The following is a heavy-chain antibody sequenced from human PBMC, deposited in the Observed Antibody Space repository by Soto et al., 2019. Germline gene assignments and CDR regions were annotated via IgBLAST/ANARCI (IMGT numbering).Heavy chain of an antibody. CDR2: IYTSGST. J-gene: IGHJ5*02. CDR3: ARDKGRYCSGGSCYSYWFDP. D-gene: IGHD2-15*01. Sequence: PSETLSLTCTVSGGSISSYYWSWIRQPAGKGLEWIGRIYTSGSTNYNPSLKSRVTMSVDTSKNQFSLKLSSVTAADTAAYYCARDKGRYCSGGSCYSYWFDPWGQGTLVTVSS. CDR1: GGSISSYY. V-gene: IGHV4-4*07.